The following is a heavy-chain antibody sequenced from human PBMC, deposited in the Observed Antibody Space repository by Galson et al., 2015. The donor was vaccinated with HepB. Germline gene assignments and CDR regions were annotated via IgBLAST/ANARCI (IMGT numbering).Heavy chain of an antibody. V-gene: IGHV3-23*01. CDR2: ISGSGGST. Sequence: SLRLSCAASGFTFSSYAMSWVRQAPGKGLEWVSAISGSGGSTYYADSVKGRFTISRDNSKNTLYLQMNSLRAEDTAVYYCAKDGTYSGSRDPFVAWGQGTLVTVSS. CDR1: GFTFSSYA. CDR3: AKDGTYSGSRDPFVA. D-gene: IGHD1-26*01. J-gene: IGHJ5*02.